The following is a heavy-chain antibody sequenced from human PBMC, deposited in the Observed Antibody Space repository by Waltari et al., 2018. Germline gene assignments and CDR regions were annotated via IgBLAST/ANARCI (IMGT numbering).Heavy chain of an antibody. CDR1: GYTFTGYY. Sequence: QVQLVQSGAEVKKPGASVKVSCKASGYTFTGYYMHWVRQAPGQGLEWMGWINPNRGGTNYAQKFQGRVTMTRDTSSSTAYMGLSRLRSDDTAVYYCARDQAAGSFDYWGQGTLVTVSS. V-gene: IGHV1-2*02. CDR3: ARDQAAGSFDY. J-gene: IGHJ4*02. CDR2: INPNRGGT. D-gene: IGHD6-13*01.